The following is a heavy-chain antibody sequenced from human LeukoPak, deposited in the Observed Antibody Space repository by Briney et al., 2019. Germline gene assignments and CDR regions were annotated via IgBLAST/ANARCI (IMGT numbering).Heavy chain of an antibody. D-gene: IGHD1-14*01. V-gene: IGHV3-23*01. CDR1: GFTFSTYA. J-gene: IGHJ3*01. CDR3: AKRITVVARDAFDF. Sequence: LSGGSLRLSCAASGFTFSTYATSWVRQAPGKGLEWVSSISGSGGSTFYADSVKGRFTISRDNSKNTLYLQMNSLRAEDTAVYYCAKRITVVARDAFDFWGQGTMVTVSS. CDR2: ISGSGGST.